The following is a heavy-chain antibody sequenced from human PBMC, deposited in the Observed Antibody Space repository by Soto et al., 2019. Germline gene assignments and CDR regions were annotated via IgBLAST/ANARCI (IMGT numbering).Heavy chain of an antibody. D-gene: IGHD6-13*01. J-gene: IGHJ4*02. CDR3: GSRHSSPYFDY. CDR2: IYYSGST. Sequence: PSETLSLTFTVSGGSISSGDYYWSWIRQPPGKGLEWIGSIYYSGSTYYNPSLKSRVTISVDTSKNQFSLKLNSVTAADTAVYYCGSRHSSPYFDYWGQGTLVTVSS. V-gene: IGHV4-30-4*01. CDR1: GGSISSGDYY.